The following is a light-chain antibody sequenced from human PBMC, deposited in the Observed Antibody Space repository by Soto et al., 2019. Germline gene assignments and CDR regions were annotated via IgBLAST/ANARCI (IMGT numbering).Light chain of an antibody. V-gene: IGLV2-14*01. CDR2: EVS. CDR3: NSYTSSGTYV. J-gene: IGLJ1*01. CDR1: SSDVGGYNY. Sequence: QSALTQPASVSGSPGQSITISCTGTSSDVGGYNYVSWYQQHPGKAPKLIIYEVSNRPSGVSNRFSGSKSGNTASLTISGLQAEDEADYYCNSYTSSGTYVFGAGTKLTVL.